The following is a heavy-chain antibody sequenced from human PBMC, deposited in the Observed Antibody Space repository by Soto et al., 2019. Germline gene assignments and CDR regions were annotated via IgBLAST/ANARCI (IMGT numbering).Heavy chain of an antibody. CDR1: GFTFSSYS. V-gene: IGHV3-21*01. D-gene: IGHD3-10*01. Sequence: GGSLRLSCAASGFTFSSYSMNWVRQAPGKGLEWVSSISSSSSYIYYADSVKGRFTISRDNAKNSLYLQMNSLRAEDTAVYYCARDVGSLWFGELLPDYWGQGTLVTVSS. CDR2: ISSSSSYI. CDR3: ARDVGSLWFGELLPDY. J-gene: IGHJ4*02.